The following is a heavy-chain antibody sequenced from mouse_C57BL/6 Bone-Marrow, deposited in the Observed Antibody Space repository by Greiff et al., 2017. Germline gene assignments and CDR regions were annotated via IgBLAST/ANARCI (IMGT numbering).Heavy chain of an antibody. CDR3: ARRGGNYVGFAY. Sequence: VKLVESGPGLVQPSQSLSISCTVSGFSLTSYGVHWVRQSPGKGLEWLGVIWSGGSTDYNAAFISRLSISKDNSKSQVFFKMNSLQADDTAIYYCARRGGNYVGFAYWGQGTLVTVAA. J-gene: IGHJ3*01. CDR2: IWSGGST. CDR1: GFSLTSYG. D-gene: IGHD2-1*01. V-gene: IGHV2-2*01.